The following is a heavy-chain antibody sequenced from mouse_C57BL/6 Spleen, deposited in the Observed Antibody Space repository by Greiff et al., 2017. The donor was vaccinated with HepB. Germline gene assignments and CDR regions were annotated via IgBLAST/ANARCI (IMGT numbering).Heavy chain of an antibody. D-gene: IGHD2-3*01. V-gene: IGHV5-17*01. CDR2: ISSGSSTI. J-gene: IGHJ4*01. Sequence: EVQRVESGGGLVKPGGSLKLSCAASGFTFSDYGMHWVRQAPEKGLEWVAYISSGSSTIYYADKVKGRFTISRDNAKNTLFLQMTSLRSEDTAMYYCARDDGDAMDYWGQGTSVTVSS. CDR1: GFTFSDYG. CDR3: ARDDGDAMDY.